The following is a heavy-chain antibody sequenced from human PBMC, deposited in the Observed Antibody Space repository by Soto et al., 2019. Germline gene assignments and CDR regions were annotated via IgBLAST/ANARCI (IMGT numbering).Heavy chain of an antibody. D-gene: IGHD3-10*01. CDR2: IIPIFGTA. J-gene: IGHJ4*02. CDR3: ATYRGGSGSYAGDY. V-gene: IGHV1-69*13. CDR1: GGTFSSYA. Sequence: ASVKVSCKASGGTFSSYAISWVRQAPGQGLEWMGGIIPIFGTANYAQKFQGRVTITADESTSTAYMELSSLRSEDTAVYYCATYRGGSGSYAGDYWGQGTLVTVSS.